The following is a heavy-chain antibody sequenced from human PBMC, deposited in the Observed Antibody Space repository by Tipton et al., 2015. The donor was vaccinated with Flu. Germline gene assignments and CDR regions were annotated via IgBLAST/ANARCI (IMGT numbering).Heavy chain of an antibody. J-gene: IGHJ4*02. CDR2: ISSVSSYI. V-gene: IGHV3-21*01. CDR3: ATFSDSTKLDY. Sequence: GSLRLSCAASGFTFTTYSMNWVRQAPGKGLEWVSSISSVSSYIYYADSVKGRFTISRDNAKNSLYLQMNSLRAEDTAVYYCATFSDSTKLDYWGQGTLVTVSS. CDR1: GFTFTTYS. D-gene: IGHD3-3*02.